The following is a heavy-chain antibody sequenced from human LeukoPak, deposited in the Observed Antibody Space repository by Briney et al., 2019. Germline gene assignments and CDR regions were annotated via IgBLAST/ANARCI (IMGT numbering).Heavy chain of an antibody. CDR2: IYYSGST. CDR1: GGSISSYY. CDR3: ARGSDYGYPPFFGP. Sequence: WETLSLTCTVSGGSISSYYWSWIRQPPGKGLEWIGYIYYSGSTKYNPSLKSRVTISVDTSKNQFSLNLSSVTAADTAVYYCARGSDYGYPPFFGPWGQGTLVTVYS. V-gene: IGHV4-59*01. D-gene: IGHD4-17*01. J-gene: IGHJ5*02.